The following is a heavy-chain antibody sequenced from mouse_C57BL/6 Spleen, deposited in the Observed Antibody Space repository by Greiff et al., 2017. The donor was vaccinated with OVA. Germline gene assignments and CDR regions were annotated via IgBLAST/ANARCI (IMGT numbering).Heavy chain of an antibody. Sequence: QVQLQQPGAELVKPGASVKMSCKASGYTFTSYWITWVKQRPGQGLEWIGDLYPGSGSTNYNEKFKSKATLTVDTSSSTAYRQLSSLTSEDSAVYCCARKCDSGSRPAWFSYWGQGTLVTVSA. CDR3: ARKCDSGSRPAWFSY. J-gene: IGHJ3*01. D-gene: IGHD1-1*01. V-gene: IGHV1-55*01. CDR1: GYTFTSYW. CDR2: LYPGSGST.